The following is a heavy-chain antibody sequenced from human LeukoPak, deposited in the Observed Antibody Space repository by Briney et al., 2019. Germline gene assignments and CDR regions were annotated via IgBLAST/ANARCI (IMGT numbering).Heavy chain of an antibody. CDR2: IHYSGNT. CDR1: GGSINSYY. J-gene: IGHJ5*01. CDR3: ARLWGYCSSTSCYGASYFDS. V-gene: IGHV4-59*01. D-gene: IGHD2-2*01. Sequence: SETLSLTCTVAGGSINSYYWSWIRQPPGKGLEWIGYIHYSGNTNYNPSLKSRVTISIDMYKKQFSLKLSSVTAADTAVYYCARLWGYCSSTSCYGASYFDSWGQGTLVPVSS.